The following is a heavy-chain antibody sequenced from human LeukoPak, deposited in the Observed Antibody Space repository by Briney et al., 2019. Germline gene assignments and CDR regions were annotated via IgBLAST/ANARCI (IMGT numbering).Heavy chain of an antibody. D-gene: IGHD1-26*01. Sequence: PSETLSLTRTVSGGSISSYYWSWIRQPAGKGLEWIGRIYTSGSTNYNPSLKSRVTISVDTSKNQFSLKLSSVPAADTAVYYCARETGSGRYSYYYYYMDVWGKGTTVTVSS. CDR2: IYTSGST. J-gene: IGHJ6*03. CDR3: ARETGSGRYSYYYYYMDV. V-gene: IGHV4-4*07. CDR1: GGSISSYY.